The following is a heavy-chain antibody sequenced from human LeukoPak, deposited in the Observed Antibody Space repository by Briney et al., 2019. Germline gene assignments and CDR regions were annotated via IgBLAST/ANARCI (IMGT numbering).Heavy chain of an antibody. J-gene: IGHJ6*02. D-gene: IGHD3-10*01. V-gene: IGHV4-34*01. CDR2: INHSGST. CDR1: GGSFSGYY. CDR3: ARVDPVKDSGRYYYGMDV. Sequence: SSETLSLTCAVYGGSFSGYYWSWIRKPPGKGLEWIGEINHSGSTNYNPSLKSRVTISVDTSKNQFSLKLSSVTAADTAVYYCARVDPVKDSGRYYYGMDVWGQGTTVTVSS.